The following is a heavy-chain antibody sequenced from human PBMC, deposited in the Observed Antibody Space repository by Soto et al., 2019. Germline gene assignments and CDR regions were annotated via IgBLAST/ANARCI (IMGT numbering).Heavy chain of an antibody. CDR2: ISAYNGNT. CDR1: GYTFTSYG. Sequence: QVQLVQSGAEVKKPGASVKVSCKASGYTFTSYGISWVRQAPGQGLEWMGWISAYNGNTNYAQKLQGRVTMTTDTSTSTAYMELRSLRSDDTAVYYCAREYSSGGSCYSHYYYGMDVWGQGTTVTVSS. CDR3: AREYSSGGSCYSHYYYGMDV. J-gene: IGHJ6*02. D-gene: IGHD2-15*01. V-gene: IGHV1-18*01.